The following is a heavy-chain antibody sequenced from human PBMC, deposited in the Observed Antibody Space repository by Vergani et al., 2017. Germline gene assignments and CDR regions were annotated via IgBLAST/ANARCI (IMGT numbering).Heavy chain of an antibody. J-gene: IGHJ5*02. V-gene: IGHV5-51*01. CDR3: AXSPSFSSGYLWFDP. D-gene: IGHD3-22*01. Sequence: EVQLVQSGAEVKKPGESRKISCKGSGYSFTSYWIGWVRQMPGKGLELMGIIYPGDSDTRYSPSFQGQVTISADKSISTAYLQWSSLKASDTAMYYCAXSPSFSSGYLWFDPWGQGTLVTVSS. CDR1: GYSFTSYW. CDR2: IYPGDSDT.